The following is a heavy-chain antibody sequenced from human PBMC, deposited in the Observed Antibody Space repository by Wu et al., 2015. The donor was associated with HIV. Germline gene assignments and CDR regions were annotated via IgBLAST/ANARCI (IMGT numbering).Heavy chain of an antibody. CDR3: ARDNYGQHGLYEYYGMDV. CDR1: GGTFSSFS. D-gene: IGHD2-8*01. CDR2: IIPIFGAA. Sequence: VQLVQSGVEVKKPGSSVKLSCRASGGTFSSFSINWVRQAPGQGLEWAGGIIPIFGAATYAQRFQGRATITSDASTSTAYIELNNLRSEDTAVYYCARDNYGQHGLYEYYGMDVWGQGTTVTVSS. J-gene: IGHJ6*02. V-gene: IGHV1-69*05.